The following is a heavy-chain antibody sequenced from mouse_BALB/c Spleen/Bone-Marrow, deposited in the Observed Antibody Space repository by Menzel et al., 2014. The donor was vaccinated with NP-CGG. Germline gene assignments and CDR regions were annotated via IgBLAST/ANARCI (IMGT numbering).Heavy chain of an antibody. CDR3: ARFSTVYYFDY. CDR1: GYAFXSSW. Sequence: VQLQESGPELVKPGASVKISCKASGYAFXSSWMNWAKQRPGQGLEWIGRIYPGDGDTNYNGKFKGKATLTADKSSSTAYMQLSSLTSVDSAVYFCARFSTVYYFDYWGQGTTLTVSS. CDR2: IYPGDGDT. V-gene: IGHV1-82*01. D-gene: IGHD4-1*02. J-gene: IGHJ2*01.